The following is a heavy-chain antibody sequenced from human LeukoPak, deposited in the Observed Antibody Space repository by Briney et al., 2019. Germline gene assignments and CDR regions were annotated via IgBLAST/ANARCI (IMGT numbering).Heavy chain of an antibody. CDR3: ATTRNELNDYGDLRLDY. D-gene: IGHD4-17*01. Sequence: SVKVSCKASGGTFSSYAIIWVRQAPGQGLEWMGGIIPIFGTANYAQKFQGRVTITTDESTSTAYMELSSLRSEDTAVYYCATTRNELNDYGDLRLDYWGQGTLVTVSS. J-gene: IGHJ4*02. CDR2: IIPIFGTA. V-gene: IGHV1-69*05. CDR1: GGTFSSYA.